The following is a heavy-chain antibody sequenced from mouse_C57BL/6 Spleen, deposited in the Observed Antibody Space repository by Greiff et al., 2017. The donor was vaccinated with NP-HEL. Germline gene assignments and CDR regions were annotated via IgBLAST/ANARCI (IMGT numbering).Heavy chain of an antibody. V-gene: IGHV1-9*01. J-gene: IGHJ3*01. Sequence: QVQLQQSGAELMKPGASVKLSCTATGYTFTGYWIEWVKQRPGHGLEWIGEILPGSGSTNYNEKVKGKATFTADTTSNTAYIQLSSLTTEDSAIYYCWVTTRFAYWGQGTLVTVSA. D-gene: IGHD2-2*01. CDR2: ILPGSGST. CDR1: GYTFTGYW. CDR3: WVTTRFAY.